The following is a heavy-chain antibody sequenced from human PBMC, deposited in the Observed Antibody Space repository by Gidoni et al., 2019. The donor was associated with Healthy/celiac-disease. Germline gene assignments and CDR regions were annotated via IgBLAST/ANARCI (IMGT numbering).Heavy chain of an antibody. D-gene: IGHD3-10*01. CDR1: GGSISSSSYY. J-gene: IGHJ4*02. Sequence: QLQLQESGPGLVKPSETLSLTCTVSGGSISSSSYYRGWIRQPPGKGLEWIGSIYYSGSTYYNPSLKSRVTISVDTSKNQFSLKLSSVTAADTAVYYCARYYYGSEIDYWGQGTLVTVSS. V-gene: IGHV4-39*01. CDR2: IYYSGST. CDR3: ARYYYGSEIDY.